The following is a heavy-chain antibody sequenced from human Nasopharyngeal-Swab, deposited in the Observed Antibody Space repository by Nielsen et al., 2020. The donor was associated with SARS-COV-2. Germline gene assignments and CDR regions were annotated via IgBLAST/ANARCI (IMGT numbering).Heavy chain of an antibody. V-gene: IGHV3-13*05. CDR1: GFTFSSYD. CDR2: IGTADDP. J-gene: IGHJ4*02. Sequence: GESLKISCAASGFTFSSYDMHWVRQATGKGLEWVSAIGTADDPYYPGSVKGRFTISRENAKNSLYLQMNSLRAGDTAVYYCARDGVEMATILDYWGQGTLVTVSS. CDR3: ARDGVEMATILDY. D-gene: IGHD5-24*01.